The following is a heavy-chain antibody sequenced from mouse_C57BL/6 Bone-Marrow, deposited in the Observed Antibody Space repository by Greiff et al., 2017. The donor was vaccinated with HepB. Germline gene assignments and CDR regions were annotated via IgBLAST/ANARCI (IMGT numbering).Heavy chain of an antibody. V-gene: IGHV5-16*01. CDR2: INYDGSST. Sequence: EVHLVESEGGLVQPGSSMKLSCTASGFTFSDYYMAWVRQVPEKGLEWVANINYDGSSTYYLDSLKSRFIISRDNAKNILYLQMSSLKSEDTATYYCARGHYYGSSYGYFDVWGTGTTVTVSS. J-gene: IGHJ1*03. D-gene: IGHD1-1*01. CDR1: GFTFSDYY. CDR3: ARGHYYGSSYGYFDV.